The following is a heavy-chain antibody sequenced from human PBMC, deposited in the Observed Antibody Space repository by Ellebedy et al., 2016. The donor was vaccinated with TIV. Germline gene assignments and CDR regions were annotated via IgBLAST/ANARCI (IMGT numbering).Heavy chain of an antibody. Sequence: ASVKVSCXASGYTFTGYYMHWVRQAPGQGLEWKGWINPNSGGTNYAQKFQGWVTMTRDTSISTAYMELSRLRSDDTAVYYCARPLTPGIAVAGLDYWGQGTLVTVSS. CDR3: ARPLTPGIAVAGLDY. CDR2: INPNSGGT. CDR1: GYTFTGYY. V-gene: IGHV1-2*04. J-gene: IGHJ4*02. D-gene: IGHD6-19*01.